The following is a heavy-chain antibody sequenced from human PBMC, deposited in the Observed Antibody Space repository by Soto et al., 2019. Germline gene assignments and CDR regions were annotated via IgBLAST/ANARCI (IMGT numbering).Heavy chain of an antibody. CDR3: ARGDYDFWSGYLCGMDV. V-gene: IGHV4-59*01. Sequence: PSETLSLTGTVSGGSISSYYWSWIRQPPGKGLEWIGYIYYSGSTNYNPSLKSRVTISVDTSKNQFSLKLSSVTAADTAVYYCARGDYDFWSGYLCGMDVLGQGTTVTVSS. CDR1: GGSISSYY. D-gene: IGHD3-3*01. CDR2: IYYSGST. J-gene: IGHJ6*02.